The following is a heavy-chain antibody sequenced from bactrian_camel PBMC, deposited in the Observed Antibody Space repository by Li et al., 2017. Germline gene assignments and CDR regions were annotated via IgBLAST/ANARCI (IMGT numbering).Heavy chain of an antibody. CDR2: INSDGAT. CDR3: AADRTAPECRSWLGGDLYDFNY. CDR1: EYTSSRYW. J-gene: IGHJ4*01. V-gene: IGHV3S26*01. Sequence: HVQLVESGGGSVQAGGSLRLSCAASEYTSSRYWMAWFRQAPGKDREGVAAINSDGATGYGESVKGRFIISSDNTKDNVYLQMNNLKPEDTALYYCAADRTAPECRSWLGGDLYDFNYWGQGTQVTVS. D-gene: IGHD6*01.